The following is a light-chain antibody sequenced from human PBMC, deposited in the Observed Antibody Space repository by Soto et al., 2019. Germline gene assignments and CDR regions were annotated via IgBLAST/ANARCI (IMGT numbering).Light chain of an antibody. V-gene: IGLV1-44*01. J-gene: IGLJ2*01. CDR3: ATWDDTLNAVV. CDR1: SSDIGSST. CDR2: NND. Sequence: QSVLTQPPSPSGTPGQRVTISCSGSSSDIGSSTVTWYQQLPGTAPKLLIYNNDQRPSGVPDRFSGSKSGTSASLAISGLQSEDEAEYYCATWDDTLNAVVFGGGTKLTVL.